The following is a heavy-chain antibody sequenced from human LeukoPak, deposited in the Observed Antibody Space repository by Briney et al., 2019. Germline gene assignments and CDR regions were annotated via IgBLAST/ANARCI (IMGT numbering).Heavy chain of an antibody. CDR3: ADWGSSLSFDL. D-gene: IGHD7-27*01. Sequence: SETLSLTCTVSGGSISSSSYYWGWIRQPPGKGLEWIGSIYYSGSTYYNPSLKSRVTISVDTSKNQFSLKLSSVTAADTAVYYCADWGSSLSFDLWGRGTLVTVSS. J-gene: IGHJ2*01. CDR2: IYYSGST. V-gene: IGHV4-39*01. CDR1: GGSISSSSYY.